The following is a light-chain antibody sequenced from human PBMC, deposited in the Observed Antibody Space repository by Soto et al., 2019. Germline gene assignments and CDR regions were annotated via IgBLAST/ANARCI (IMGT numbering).Light chain of an antibody. CDR1: QSVRDNF. V-gene: IGKV3-20*01. CDR3: QQYGSSPYT. Sequence: EIVLTQSPDTLSLSPGERAALSRRASQSVRDNFLAWYQQKPGQSPRLLIYAATSRATGIPERFSGSGSETDFTLTIYRLEPEDFAVYYCQQYGSSPYTFGQGTKVEIK. CDR2: AAT. J-gene: IGKJ2*01.